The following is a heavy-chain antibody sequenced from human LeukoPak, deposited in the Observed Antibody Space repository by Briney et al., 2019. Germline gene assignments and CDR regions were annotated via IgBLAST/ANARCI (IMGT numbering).Heavy chain of an antibody. J-gene: IGHJ4*02. CDR1: GFIFSNYW. Sequence: GGSLRLSCDVSGFIFSNYWMSWVRQAPGKGLEWVANIKQDGSVKNYVDSMEGRFIISRDNAKNLLYLQMNSLGAEDTAVYYCVRTSRSISSDYWGQGTQVTVSS. CDR2: IKQDGSVK. V-gene: IGHV3-7*01. CDR3: VRTSRSISSDY. D-gene: IGHD3-3*02.